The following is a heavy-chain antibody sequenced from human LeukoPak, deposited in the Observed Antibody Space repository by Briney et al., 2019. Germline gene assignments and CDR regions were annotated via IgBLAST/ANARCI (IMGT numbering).Heavy chain of an antibody. V-gene: IGHV5-51*01. CDR2: IYPGDFDT. D-gene: IGHD5-12*01. CDR1: GYTFTDYW. CDR3: ARVSTPSAYDPFDF. J-gene: IGHJ4*02. Sequence: GESLKISCTGSGYTFTDYWIGWVRQMPGKGLEWMGIIYPGDFDTRYSPSFQGQVTISADKSISTAYLQWSSLKASDTAMYYCARVSTPSAYDPFDFWGQGTLVTVSS.